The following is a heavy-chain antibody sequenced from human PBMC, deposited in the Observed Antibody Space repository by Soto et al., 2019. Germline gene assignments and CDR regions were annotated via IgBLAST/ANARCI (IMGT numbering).Heavy chain of an antibody. CDR2: IYWNEDK. CDR3: AHTYSNQVVGP. V-gene: IGHV2-5*01. J-gene: IGHJ5*02. CDR1: GFSLSTSGVG. Sequence: SGPTLVNPTQTLTLTCTFSGFSLSTSGVGVGWIRQPPGKALEWLALIYWNEDKRYSPSLKSRLTITKDTSKNQVVLTMTSMDPVDTATYFCAHTYSNQVVGPWGQGTLVTVS. D-gene: IGHD4-4*01.